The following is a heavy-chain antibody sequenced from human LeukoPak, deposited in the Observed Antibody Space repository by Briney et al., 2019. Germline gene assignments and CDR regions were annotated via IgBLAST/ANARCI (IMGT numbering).Heavy chain of an antibody. CDR2: INPNSGGT. Sequence: GASVKVSCKASGYTFTGYYMHWVRQAPGQGLEWMGWINPNSGGTNYAQKFQGRVTMTRDTSISTAYMELSSLRSEDTAVYYCARGGYYDSSGYYRIDYWGQGTLVTVSS. J-gene: IGHJ4*02. V-gene: IGHV1-2*02. CDR3: ARGGYYDSSGYYRIDY. CDR1: GYTFTGYY. D-gene: IGHD3-22*01.